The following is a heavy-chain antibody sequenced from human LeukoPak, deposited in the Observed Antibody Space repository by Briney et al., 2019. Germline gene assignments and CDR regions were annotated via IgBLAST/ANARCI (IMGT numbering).Heavy chain of an antibody. CDR1: GFTFSNYW. CDR3: ARVDTAMDPFDY. CDR2: INSDGSST. Sequence: GGSLRLSCAASGFTFSNYWMHWVRQAPGKGLVWVSRINSDGSSTTYADSVKGRFTISRDSAKNTLYLQMNSLRAEDTAVYYCARVDTAMDPFDYWGQGTQVTVSS. J-gene: IGHJ4*02. V-gene: IGHV3-74*01. D-gene: IGHD5-18*01.